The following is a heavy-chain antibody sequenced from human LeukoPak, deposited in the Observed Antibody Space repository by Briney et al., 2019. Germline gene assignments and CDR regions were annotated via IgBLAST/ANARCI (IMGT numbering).Heavy chain of an antibody. CDR2: VYISGDT. J-gene: IGHJ4*02. V-gene: IGHV4-4*07. Sequence: SETLSLTCTVSGGSVTTSYWSWIRQSAGEGLEWIGRVYISGDTKYNPSLKSRVIMSLDASKNQFSLSLRSVTAADTAVYYCARLEDYYGSGSYRGGIDYWGQGTLVTVSS. CDR3: ARLEDYYGSGSYRGGIDY. D-gene: IGHD3-10*01. CDR1: GGSVTTSY.